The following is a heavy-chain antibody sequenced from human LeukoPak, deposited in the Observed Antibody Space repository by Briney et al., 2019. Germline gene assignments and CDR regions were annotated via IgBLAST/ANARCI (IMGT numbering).Heavy chain of an antibody. CDR2: VYPGDSDA. V-gene: IGHV5-51*01. D-gene: IGHD4-17*01. Sequence: GESLKISCRGSGYTFSSYWIAWVRQMPGKGLEWMGLVYPGDSDAKYSPSFQGQVTLSADKSINTAYLQWTSLKASDTAMYYCARRNPMYGVSFDYWGQGTLVSVSS. CDR3: ARRNPMYGVSFDY. J-gene: IGHJ4*02. CDR1: GYTFSSYW.